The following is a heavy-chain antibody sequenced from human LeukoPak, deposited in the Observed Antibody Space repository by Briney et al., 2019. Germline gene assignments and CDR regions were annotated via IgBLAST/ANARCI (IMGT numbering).Heavy chain of an antibody. CDR1: GDSVSSTNAA. J-gene: IGHJ2*01. CDR2: TYYRSRWYS. V-gene: IGHV6-1*01. CDR3: ARTQGHLDL. Sequence: SQTLSLTCVISGDSVSSTNAAWNWIRQSPSRGLEWLARTYYRSRWYSEYARSVKSRITIDPGTSKNQFSLQLNSVTPEDAAVYYCARTQGHLDLWGRGTLVTVSS.